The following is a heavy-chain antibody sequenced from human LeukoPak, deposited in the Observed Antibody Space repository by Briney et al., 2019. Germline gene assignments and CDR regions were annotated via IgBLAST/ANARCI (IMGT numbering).Heavy chain of an antibody. V-gene: IGHV4-59*01. CDR2: IFYSGSS. J-gene: IGHJ4*02. D-gene: IGHD2-8*02. Sequence: SETLSLTCTVSGGSISSYFWSWIRQTPGKGLEWIGYIFYSGSSNNNPSLKSRVNISVDTSKNQFYLKLSSVTAADTAVYYCARGGVWNLAPLWGQGTLVTVSS. CDR3: ARGGVWNLAPL. CDR1: GGSISSYF.